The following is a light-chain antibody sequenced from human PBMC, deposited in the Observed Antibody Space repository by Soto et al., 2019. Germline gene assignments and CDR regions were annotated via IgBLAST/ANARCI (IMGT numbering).Light chain of an antibody. CDR1: QSISSW. J-gene: IGKJ5*01. CDR3: QQANSFPLT. V-gene: IGKV1-5*01. Sequence: DIQMTQSPSTLSASLGDRVTITCRACQSISSWLAWYQQKAGKAPKLLIYDASSLESGVPSRFSGSGSGTEFTLTITSLQPDDFAIYYCQQANSFPLTFGGGTRLEIK. CDR2: DAS.